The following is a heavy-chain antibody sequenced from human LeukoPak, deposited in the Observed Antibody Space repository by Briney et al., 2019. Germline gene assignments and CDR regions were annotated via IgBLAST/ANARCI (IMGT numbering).Heavy chain of an antibody. CDR2: ISYDGSNK. CDR3: ARDRATVVTTPEGWFDP. CDR1: GFTFGSYA. Sequence: PGRSLRLSCAASGFTFGSYAMHWVRQAPGKGLEWVAVISYDGSNKYYADSVKGRFTISRDNSKNTLYLQMNSLRAEDTAVYYCARDRATVVTTPEGWFDPWGQGTLVTVSS. V-gene: IGHV3-30-3*01. D-gene: IGHD4-23*01. J-gene: IGHJ5*02.